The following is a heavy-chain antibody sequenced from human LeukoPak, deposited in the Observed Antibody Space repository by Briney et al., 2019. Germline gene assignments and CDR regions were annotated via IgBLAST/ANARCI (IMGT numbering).Heavy chain of an antibody. J-gene: IGHJ5*02. CDR2: IHGDGDNI. CDR1: GFPFSSYA. D-gene: IGHD1-26*01. V-gene: IGHV3-74*01. CDR3: ARAQVGAPTDL. Sequence: GGSLRLSCAASGFPFSSYAMYWVRQAPGKGLVWVARIHGDGDNISYADSVRGRFIISRDNAKDTLYLHVSSLRPEDTAVYYCARAQVGAPTDLWGQGTLVTVSS.